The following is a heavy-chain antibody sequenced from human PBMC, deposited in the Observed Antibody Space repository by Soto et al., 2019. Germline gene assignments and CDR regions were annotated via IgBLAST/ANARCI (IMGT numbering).Heavy chain of an antibody. CDR2: IYISGTT. Sequence: SETLSLTCSVSGASIRSYFWSWVRQPAGQGLEWIGHIYISGTTYYNPSLKSRLTMSLDTSQNQFSLKLNPVTAADTAVYFCARVPSPFDFYYAMDVWGQGTTVTVSS. J-gene: IGHJ6*02. CDR1: GASIRSYF. V-gene: IGHV4-4*07. D-gene: IGHD3-16*01. CDR3: ARVPSPFDFYYAMDV.